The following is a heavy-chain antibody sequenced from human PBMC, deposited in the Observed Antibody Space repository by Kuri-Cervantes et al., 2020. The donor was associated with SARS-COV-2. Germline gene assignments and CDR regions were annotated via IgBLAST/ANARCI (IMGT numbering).Heavy chain of an antibody. CDR1: DYSISSAYY. CDR2: IFHTGNT. D-gene: IGHD3-22*01. J-gene: IGHJ4*02. Sequence: SQTLSLTCVVSDYSISSAYYWGWIRQPPGKGLEWIGNIFHTGNTYYNPSLKSRVTISGDTSKNQVSLKLSSVTAADTAVYYCASQDDTSVFYYAYDYWGQGTLVTVSS. CDR3: ASQDDTSVFYYAYDY. V-gene: IGHV4-38-2*01.